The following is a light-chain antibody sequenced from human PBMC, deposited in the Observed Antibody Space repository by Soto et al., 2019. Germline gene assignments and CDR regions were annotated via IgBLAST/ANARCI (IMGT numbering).Light chain of an antibody. CDR2: EFN. V-gene: IGLV2-14*01. J-gene: IGLJ1*01. CDR3: SSYRSTPTLYV. CDR1: ISDVGTYNH. Sequence: QSVLTQPASVSGSPGQSITISCTGTISDVGTYNHVSWYQQHPGRAPKLIIYEFNNRPSGVSTRFSGSKSGNTASLSISGLQAEDEADYYCSSYRSTPTLYVLGTGTKVTVL.